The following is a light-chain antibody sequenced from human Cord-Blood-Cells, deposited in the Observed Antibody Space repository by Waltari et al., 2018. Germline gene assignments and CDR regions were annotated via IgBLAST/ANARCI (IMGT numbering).Light chain of an antibody. Sequence: SYELTQPPSVSVSPGQTASITCSGDKLGDKYACWYQQKPGQSPVLVIDQDSKRPSGIPVRFSGSNSGNTATLTISGTQAMDEADYYCQAWDSSTVVFGGGTKLTVL. CDR1: KLGDKY. CDR2: QDS. CDR3: QAWDSSTVV. V-gene: IGLV3-1*01. J-gene: IGLJ2*01.